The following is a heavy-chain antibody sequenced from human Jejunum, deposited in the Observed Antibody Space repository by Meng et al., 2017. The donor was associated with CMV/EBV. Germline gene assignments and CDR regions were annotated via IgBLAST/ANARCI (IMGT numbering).Heavy chain of an antibody. V-gene: IGHV4-59*01. J-gene: IGHJ4*02. CDR2: IFSNGTT. CDR1: GGSRSPYS. D-gene: IGHD5/OR15-5a*01. Sequence: LSVTCTVSGGSRSPYSWGWIRQSPGKGLEWLGYIFSNGTTNYNPSLKSRLTLSIDTSKRQYSLSLNSVTAADTAVYFCARDSGVSYWGQGTLVTVSS. CDR3: ARDSGVSY.